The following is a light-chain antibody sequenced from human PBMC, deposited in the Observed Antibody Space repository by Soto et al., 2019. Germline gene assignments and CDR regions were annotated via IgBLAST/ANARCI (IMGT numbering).Light chain of an antibody. CDR2: AAS. J-gene: IGKJ4*01. Sequence: DIQMTQSSSSLSASEVDRVTITCRASQSISSYLNWYQQKPGKAPKLLIYAASSLQSGVPSRFSGSGSGTDSTLTISSLQPEDFATYYCQQRNSYPLTFGGGTKVDIK. V-gene: IGKV1-39*01. CDR3: QQRNSYPLT. CDR1: QSISSY.